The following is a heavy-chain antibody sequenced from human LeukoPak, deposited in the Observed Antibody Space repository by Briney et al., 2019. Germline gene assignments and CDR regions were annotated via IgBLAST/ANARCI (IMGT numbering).Heavy chain of an antibody. J-gene: IGHJ4*02. Sequence: GASVKVSCKASGYTFNGFYLHWVRQAPGQGREWMGWINPNSGGTNYAQKFQGRVTMTRDTSISTAYMELSRLRSDDTAVYYCARWMATVTTPDYWGQGTLVTVSS. V-gene: IGHV1-2*02. CDR1: GYTFNGFY. D-gene: IGHD4-11*01. CDR2: INPNSGGT. CDR3: ARWMATVTTPDY.